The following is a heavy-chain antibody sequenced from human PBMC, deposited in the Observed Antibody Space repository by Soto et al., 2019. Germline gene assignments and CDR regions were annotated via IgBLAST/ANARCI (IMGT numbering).Heavy chain of an antibody. CDR2: TWYDGSNK. D-gene: IGHD3-22*01. Sequence: QVQLVESGGGVVQPGRSLRLSCAASGFTFSSYGMHWVRQAPGTGLERVAVTWYDGSNKYYADSVKGRFTISRDNSKNTLYLQMSSLRAEDAAVYYCARGARYYYDSSGYEVDYWDQGTLVTVSS. J-gene: IGHJ4*02. CDR3: ARGARYYYDSSGYEVDY. V-gene: IGHV3-33*01. CDR1: GFTFSSYG.